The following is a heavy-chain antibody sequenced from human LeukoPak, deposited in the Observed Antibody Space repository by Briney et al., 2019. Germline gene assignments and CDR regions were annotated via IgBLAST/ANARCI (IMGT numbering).Heavy chain of an antibody. CDR1: GFTFSSYW. CDR2: IKQDGSEK. CDR3: AKDRYSDY. V-gene: IGHV3-7*01. Sequence: GGSLRLSCAASGFTFSSYWMTWVRQAPGKGLEWVANIKQDGSEKYYADSVKGRFTISRDNSKNTLYLQMNSLRAEDTAVYYCAKDRYSDYWGQGTLVTVSS. J-gene: IGHJ4*02.